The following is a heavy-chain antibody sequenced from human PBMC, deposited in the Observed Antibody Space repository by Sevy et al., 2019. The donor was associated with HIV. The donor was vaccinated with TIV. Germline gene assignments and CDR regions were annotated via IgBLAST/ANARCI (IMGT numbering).Heavy chain of an antibody. J-gene: IGHJ4*02. CDR3: TRWSGSQSIFDY. V-gene: IGHV3-49*04. D-gene: IGHD1-26*01. CDR1: GFIFGDYG. CDR2: FKSKIHGGTT. Sequence: GGSLRLSCTASGFIFGDYGMSWVRQAPGKGLEWIAFFKSKIHGGTTENAVSVKVRFTISRDDSKNIVYLKMSNLKTEDTAVYYCTRWSGSQSIFDYWGQGTLVTVSS.